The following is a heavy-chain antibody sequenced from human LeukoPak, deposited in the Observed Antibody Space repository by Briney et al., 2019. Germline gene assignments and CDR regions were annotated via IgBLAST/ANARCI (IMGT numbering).Heavy chain of an antibody. Sequence: ASVKVSCTASGYTFTSYGISWVRQAPGQGLEWMGWISAYNSNTNYAQKLQGRVTMTTDISTSTAYMELRSLRSDDTAVYYCARAIELLNAFDIWGQGTMVTVSS. CDR1: GYTFTSYG. V-gene: IGHV1-18*01. J-gene: IGHJ3*02. CDR2: ISAYNSNT. D-gene: IGHD3-10*01. CDR3: ARAIELLNAFDI.